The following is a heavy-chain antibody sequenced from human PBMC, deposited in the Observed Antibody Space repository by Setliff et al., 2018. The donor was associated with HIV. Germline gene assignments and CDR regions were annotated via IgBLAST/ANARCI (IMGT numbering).Heavy chain of an antibody. Sequence: VKVSCKASGYFFTGYYMHWVRQAPGQGLQWMGWINPKTGDTNYAQKFQGRVTMTRDTSISTLYMELSRLRSEDTAIYYCARGAADNYYYYMDIWGKGTTVTVSS. J-gene: IGHJ6*03. CDR1: GYFFTGYY. V-gene: IGHV1-2*02. CDR3: ARGAADNYYYYMDI. D-gene: IGHD2-15*01. CDR2: INPKTGDT.